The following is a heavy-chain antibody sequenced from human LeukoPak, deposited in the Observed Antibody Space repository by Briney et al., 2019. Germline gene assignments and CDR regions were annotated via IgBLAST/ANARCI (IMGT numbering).Heavy chain of an antibody. CDR3: ARNTNLDSSGYLGAYFDY. J-gene: IGHJ4*02. V-gene: IGHV4-31*03. CDR2: IYYSGST. Sequence: SETLSLTCTVSGGSISSGGYYWSWIRQHPGKGLEWIGYIYYSGSTYYNPSLKSRVNISVDTSKNQFSLKLSSVTAADTAVYYCARNTNLDSSGYLGAYFDYWGQGTLVTVSS. D-gene: IGHD3-22*01. CDR1: GGSISSGGYY.